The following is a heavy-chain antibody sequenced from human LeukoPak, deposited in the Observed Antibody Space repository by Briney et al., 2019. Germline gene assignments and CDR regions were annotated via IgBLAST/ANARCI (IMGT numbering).Heavy chain of an antibody. J-gene: IGHJ6*03. CDR1: GGSISSYY. CDR3: ARRGSGSYYPYYYYYMDV. V-gene: IGHV4-59*12. Sequence: PSETLSLTCTVSGGSISSYYWSWIRQPPGKGLEWIGYIYYSGSTNYNPSLKSRVTISVDTSKNQFSLKLSSVTAADTAVYYCARRGSGSYYPYYYYYMDVWGKGTTVTVSS. D-gene: IGHD3-10*01. CDR2: IYYSGST.